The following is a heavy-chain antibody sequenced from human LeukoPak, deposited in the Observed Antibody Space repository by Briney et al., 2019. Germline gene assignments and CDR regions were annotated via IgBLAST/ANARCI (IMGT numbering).Heavy chain of an antibody. V-gene: IGHV3-30-3*01. Sequence: GGSLRLSCAASGFTFGSYAMHWVRQAPGKGLEWVAVISYDGSNKYYADSVKGRFTISRDNSKNTLYLQMNSLRAEDTAVYYCARAEGIVGATTEDWGQGTLVTVSS. D-gene: IGHD1-26*01. CDR3: ARAEGIVGATTED. CDR1: GFTFGSYA. J-gene: IGHJ4*02. CDR2: ISYDGSNK.